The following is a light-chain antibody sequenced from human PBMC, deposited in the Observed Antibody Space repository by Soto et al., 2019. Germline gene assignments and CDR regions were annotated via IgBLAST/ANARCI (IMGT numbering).Light chain of an antibody. CDR3: KQYGSSPLT. CDR2: GAS. V-gene: IGKV3-20*01. Sequence: EIVLTQSPGTLSLSPGERATLSCRASQSVSSSYLAWYPQKPGQAPRLLIYGASSRATGIPDRFSGSGSGTDFTLTISRLEPDDFAVYYCKQYGSSPLTFGGGTKVEIK. J-gene: IGKJ4*01. CDR1: QSVSSSY.